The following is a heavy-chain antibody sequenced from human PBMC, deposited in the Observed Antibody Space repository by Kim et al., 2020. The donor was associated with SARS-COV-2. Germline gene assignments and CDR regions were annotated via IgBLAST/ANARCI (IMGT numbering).Heavy chain of an antibody. CDR1: GYTFTSYA. J-gene: IGHJ6*02. Sequence: ASVKVSCKASGYTFTSYAMNWVRQAPGQGLEWMGWINTNTGNPTYAQGFTGRFVFSLDTSVSTAYLQISSLKAEDTAVYYCARDLGTLRGIAVAGALWRFWGQGTTVTVSS. CDR3: ARDLGTLRGIAVAGALWRF. D-gene: IGHD6-19*01. V-gene: IGHV7-4-1*02. CDR2: INTNTGNP.